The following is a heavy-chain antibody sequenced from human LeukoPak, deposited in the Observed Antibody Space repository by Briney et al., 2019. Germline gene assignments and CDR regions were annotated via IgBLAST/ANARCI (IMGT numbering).Heavy chain of an antibody. CDR2: INAGNGNT. CDR1: GYTFTSYA. V-gene: IGHV1-3*03. Sequence: GASVKVSCKASGYTFTSYAMHWVRQAPGQRLEWMGWINAGNGNTKYSQEFQGRVTITRDTSASTAYMELSSLRSEDMAVYYCARGQLEGLTIFGVVPQWNWFDPWGQGTLVTVSS. CDR3: ARGQLEGLTIFGVVPQWNWFDP. J-gene: IGHJ5*02. D-gene: IGHD3-3*01.